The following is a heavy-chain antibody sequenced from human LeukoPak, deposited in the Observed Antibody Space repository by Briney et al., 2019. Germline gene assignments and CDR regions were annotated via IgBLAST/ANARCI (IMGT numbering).Heavy chain of an antibody. CDR3: ARTNRKAAGAFDI. Sequence: KSGGSLRLSCAASGFTFSSYSMNWVRQAPGKGLEWVSSISSSSSYIYYADSVKGRFTISSDTSKNTLYLQMNSLRAEDTAVYYCARTNRKAAGAFDIWGQGTMVTVSS. J-gene: IGHJ3*02. D-gene: IGHD6-25*01. CDR2: ISSSSSYI. CDR1: GFTFSSYS. V-gene: IGHV3-21*01.